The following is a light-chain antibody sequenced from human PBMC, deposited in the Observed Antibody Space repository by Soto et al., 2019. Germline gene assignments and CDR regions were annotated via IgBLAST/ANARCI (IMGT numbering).Light chain of an antibody. J-gene: IGKJ4*01. CDR2: GAS. CDR3: MQCIQLPLT. CDR1: RSVSSN. V-gene: IGKV3-15*01. Sequence: EIVMTQSPATLSVYQGERATLSGRARRSVSSNLAWYQQKPGQAPRLLIYGASTRATGIPARFSGSGSGTDFTLNISRVEAEDVGVYYCMQCIQLPLTFGGGTKVDIK.